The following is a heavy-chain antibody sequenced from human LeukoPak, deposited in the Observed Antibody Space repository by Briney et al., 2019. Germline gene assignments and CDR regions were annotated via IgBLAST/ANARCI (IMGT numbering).Heavy chain of an antibody. D-gene: IGHD3-10*01. CDR3: ARDTDLYGSSAYYFDY. J-gene: IGHJ4*02. CDR2: IYHSGST. Sequence: SETLSLTCAVSGGSISSSNWWSWVRQPPGKGLEWIGEIYHSGSTNYNPSLKSRGTRSVGTSKNQFSLKLSSVTAADTAVYYCARDTDLYGSSAYYFDYWGQGTLVTVSS. V-gene: IGHV4-4*02. CDR1: GGSISSSNW.